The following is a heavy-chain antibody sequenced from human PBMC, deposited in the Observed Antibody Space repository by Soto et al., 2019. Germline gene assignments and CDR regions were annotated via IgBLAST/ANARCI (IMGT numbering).Heavy chain of an antibody. CDR2: IYYSGST. CDR1: GGSISSGGYY. J-gene: IGHJ6*02. D-gene: IGHD2-15*01. CDR3: ARWAMVVAQDGMDV. V-gene: IGHV4-31*03. Sequence: QVQLQESGPGLVKPSQTLSLTCTVSGGSISSGGYYWSWIRQHPGKGLEWIGYIYYSGSTYYNPSLKSRVTISVDTSKNQFSLKLSSVTAADTAVYYCARWAMVVAQDGMDVWGQGTTVTVSS.